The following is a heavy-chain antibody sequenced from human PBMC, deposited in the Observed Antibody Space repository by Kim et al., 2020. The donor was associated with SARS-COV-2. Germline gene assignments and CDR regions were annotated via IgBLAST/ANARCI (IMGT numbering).Heavy chain of an antibody. CDR2: INHSGST. Sequence: SETLSLTCAVYGGSFSGYYWSWIRQPPGKGLEWIGEINHSGSTNYNPSLKSRVTISVDTSKNQFSLKLSSVTAADTAVYYCARRGPPSGIAVAGKGGLFDYWGQGTLVTVSS. D-gene: IGHD6-19*01. CDR3: ARRGPPSGIAVAGKGGLFDY. CDR1: GGSFSGYY. J-gene: IGHJ4*02. V-gene: IGHV4-34*01.